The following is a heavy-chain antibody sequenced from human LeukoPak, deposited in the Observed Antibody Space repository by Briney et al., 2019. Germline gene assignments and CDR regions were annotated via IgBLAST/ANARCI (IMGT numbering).Heavy chain of an antibody. J-gene: IGHJ4*02. D-gene: IGHD3-16*01. CDR2: INPNSGGT. Sequence: ASVKVSCKASGYTFSGYYMHWVRQAPGQGLEWMGWINPNSGGTKYIQKFQGRVTMTRDTSISTAYMELSRLRSDDTAVYYCASGSLASYFDHWGQGTLVTVSS. CDR1: GYTFSGYY. V-gene: IGHV1-2*02. CDR3: ASGSLASYFDH.